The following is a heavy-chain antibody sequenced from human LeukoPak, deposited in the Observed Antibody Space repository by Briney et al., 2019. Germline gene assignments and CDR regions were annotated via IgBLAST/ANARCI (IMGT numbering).Heavy chain of an antibody. V-gene: IGHV1-69*05. D-gene: IGHD1-26*01. J-gene: IGHJ6*03. Sequence: SVKVSCKASGGTFSSYAISWVRQAPGQGLEWMGGIIPIFGTANYAQKFHGRVTITTDESTSTAYMELSSLRSEDTAVYYCARGGSYFDYYYYYMDVWGKGTTVTVSS. CDR3: ARGGSYFDYYYYYMDV. CDR2: IIPIFGTA. CDR1: GGTFSSYA.